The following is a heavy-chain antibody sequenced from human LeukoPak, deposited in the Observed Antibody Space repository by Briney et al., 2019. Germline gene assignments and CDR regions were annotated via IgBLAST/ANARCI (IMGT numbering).Heavy chain of an antibody. Sequence: SETLSLTCTVSGGSINSIDYHWGWIRQPPGKGLEWIGAMHYSGSTYHNPSLNSRVTISVDTSKSQFSLKLTSVTAADTAVYYCWAIVSAIKLDPWGQGTLVTVSS. CDR3: WAIVSAIKLDP. J-gene: IGHJ5*02. CDR2: MHYSGST. CDR1: GGSINSIDYH. V-gene: IGHV4-39*01. D-gene: IGHD5/OR15-5a*01.